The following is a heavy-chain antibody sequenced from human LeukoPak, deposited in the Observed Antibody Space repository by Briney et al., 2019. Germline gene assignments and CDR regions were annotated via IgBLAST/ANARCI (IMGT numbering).Heavy chain of an antibody. J-gene: IGHJ4*02. CDR2: ISSSSSTI. Sequence: GGSLRLPCAASGFTFSSYSMSWVRQAPGKGLEWVSYISSSSSTIYYADSVKGRFTISRDNAKNSLYLQMNSLRAEDTAVYYCARRTVSGWYYFDYWGQGTLVTVSS. CDR1: GFTFSSYS. D-gene: IGHD6-19*01. V-gene: IGHV3-48*01. CDR3: ARRTVSGWYYFDY.